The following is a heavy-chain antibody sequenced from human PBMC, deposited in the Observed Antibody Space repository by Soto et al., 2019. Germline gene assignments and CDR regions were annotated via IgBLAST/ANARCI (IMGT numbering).Heavy chain of an antibody. CDR1: GFTFSSYG. V-gene: IGHV3-33*01. CDR3: ARPPGYSYGYFDY. CDR2: IWYDGSNK. Sequence: QVQLVESGGGVVQPGRSLRLSCAASGFTFSSYGMHWVRQAPGKGLEWVAVIWYDGSNKYYADSVKGRFTISRDNSKNTLYLQMNSLRAEDTAVYYCARPPGYSYGYFDYWGQGTQVTVSS. D-gene: IGHD5-18*01. J-gene: IGHJ4*02.